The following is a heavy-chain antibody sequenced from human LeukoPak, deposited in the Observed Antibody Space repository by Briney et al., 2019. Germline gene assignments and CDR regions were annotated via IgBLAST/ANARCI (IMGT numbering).Heavy chain of an antibody. CDR1: GGTFNNFG. CDR3: ARDPLAASAPGYFDY. CDR2: IIPILTTT. Sequence: SVKVSCKTSGGTFNNFGISWVRQAPGQGLEWMGVIIPILTTTHYAQKFKGRVTIIADESTSTASLELSSLTSEDTAVYYCARDPLAASAPGYFDYWGQGTLVTVSS. J-gene: IGHJ4*02. V-gene: IGHV1-69*13. D-gene: IGHD6-13*01.